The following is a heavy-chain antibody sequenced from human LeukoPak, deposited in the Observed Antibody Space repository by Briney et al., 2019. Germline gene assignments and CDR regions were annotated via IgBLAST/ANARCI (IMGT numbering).Heavy chain of an antibody. CDR3: ARSRYCSSTSCYGTMNNWFDP. CDR1: GGSFSGYY. J-gene: IGHJ5*02. CDR2: INHSGST. V-gene: IGHV4-34*01. Sequence: PSETLSLTCAVYGGSFSGYYWSWIRQPPGKGLEWIGEINHSGSTNYNPSLKSRVTISVDTSKNQSSLKLSSVTAADTAVYYCARSRYCSSTSCYGTMNNWFDPWGQGTLVTVSS. D-gene: IGHD2-2*01.